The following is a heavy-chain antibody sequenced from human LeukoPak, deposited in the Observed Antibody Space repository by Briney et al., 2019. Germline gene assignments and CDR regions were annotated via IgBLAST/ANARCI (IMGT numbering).Heavy chain of an antibody. CDR2: IRGSGNTV. Sequence: GGSLRLSCAASGFTFSSYAMNWVRQAPGKGLEWVSAIRGSGNTVHYADSVQGRFTISRDNSKNTLYLQMKSLRAEDTAVYYCAKAGGYYYYFYMDVWGKGTTVTVSS. V-gene: IGHV3-23*01. D-gene: IGHD2-8*02. CDR3: AKAGGYYYYFYMDV. J-gene: IGHJ6*03. CDR1: GFTFSSYA.